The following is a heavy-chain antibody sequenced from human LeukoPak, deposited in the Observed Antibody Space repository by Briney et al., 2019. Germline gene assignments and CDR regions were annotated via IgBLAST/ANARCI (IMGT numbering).Heavy chain of an antibody. CDR3: ARDPGNSPSPAWFDP. J-gene: IGHJ5*02. CDR1: GYTFTNYG. V-gene: IGHV1-18*01. CDR2: ISAYNGNR. Sequence: ASVKVSCKASGYTFTNYGISWVRQAPGQGLEWMGWISAYNGNRNYAQKLQGRVTMTTDTSTGTAYMELRSLRSDDTAVYYCARDPGNSPSPAWFDPWGQGTLVTVSS. D-gene: IGHD2/OR15-2a*01.